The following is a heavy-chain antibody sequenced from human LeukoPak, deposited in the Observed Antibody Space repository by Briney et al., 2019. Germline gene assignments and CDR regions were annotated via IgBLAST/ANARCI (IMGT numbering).Heavy chain of an antibody. V-gene: IGHV4-39*01. D-gene: IGHD4-11*01. Sequence: SETLSPTCTLSGGSISSSSYYWGWIRQPPGKGLEWIGSIYYSASTYYNPSLKSRVTISVDTSKNQFSLKLSSVTAADTAVYYCARLYSNYIMDVWGKGTTVTVSS. CDR1: GGSISSSSYY. CDR3: ARLYSNYIMDV. CDR2: IYYSAST. J-gene: IGHJ6*03.